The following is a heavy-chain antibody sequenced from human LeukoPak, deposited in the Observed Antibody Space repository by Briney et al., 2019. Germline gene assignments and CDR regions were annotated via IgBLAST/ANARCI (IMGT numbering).Heavy chain of an antibody. CDR3: ASHDYGDYVEDY. V-gene: IGHV3-23*01. CDR1: GFTFSSYA. J-gene: IGHJ4*02. Sequence: PGGSLRLSCAAYGFTFSSYAMSWVRQAPGKGLEWVSAISGSGGSKYYADSVKGRFTISRDNAKNSLYLQMNSLRAEDTAVYYCASHDYGDYVEDYWGQGTLVTVSS. D-gene: IGHD4-17*01. CDR2: ISGSGGSK.